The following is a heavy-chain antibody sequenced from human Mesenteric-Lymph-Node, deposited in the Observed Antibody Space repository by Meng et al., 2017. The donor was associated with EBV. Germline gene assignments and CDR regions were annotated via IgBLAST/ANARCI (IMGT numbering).Heavy chain of an antibody. D-gene: IGHD3-22*01. Sequence: QVQLEQSGVEVKKPGASMKVSCKASGYTFTTYGITWVRQAPGQGLEWMGIINPNGGSTDYAQKFQGRVTMTRDTSTSTVYMELSSLRSEDTAVYYCARDGRYYDSSGYYLGDYWGQGTLVTVSS. J-gene: IGHJ4*02. CDR1: GYTFTTYG. CDR3: ARDGRYYDSSGYYLGDY. CDR2: INPNGGST. V-gene: IGHV1-46*01.